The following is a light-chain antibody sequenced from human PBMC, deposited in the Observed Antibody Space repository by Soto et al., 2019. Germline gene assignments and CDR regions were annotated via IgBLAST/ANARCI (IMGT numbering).Light chain of an antibody. V-gene: IGKV3-20*01. CDR1: QTIGRNY. CDR3: QQYASSPLLT. J-gene: IGKJ4*01. Sequence: EIMLKQSPGTLSLSPGETATLSCRASQTIGRNYLAWYQQRPGQAPRLLIFGTSTRATGIPDRFSGSGSGTDFTLSISRLEPEDFAVYYCQQYASSPLLTFGGGTKVDI. CDR2: GTS.